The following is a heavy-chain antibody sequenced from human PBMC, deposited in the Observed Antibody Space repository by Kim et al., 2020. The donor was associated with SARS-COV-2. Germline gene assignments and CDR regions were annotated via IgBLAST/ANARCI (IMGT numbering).Heavy chain of an antibody. V-gene: IGHV5-51*01. D-gene: IGHD3-22*01. Sequence: GESLKISCKGSGYSFTSYWIGWVRQMPGKGLEWMGIIYPGDSDTRYSPSFQGQVTISADKSISTAYLQWSSLKASDTAMYYCARLPDYYDSSGYHNWFDPWGQGTLVTVSS. CDR3: ARLPDYYDSSGYHNWFDP. CDR1: GYSFTSYW. J-gene: IGHJ5*02. CDR2: IYPGDSDT.